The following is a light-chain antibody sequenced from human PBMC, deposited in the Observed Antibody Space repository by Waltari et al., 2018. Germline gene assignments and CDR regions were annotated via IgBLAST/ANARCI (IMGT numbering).Light chain of an antibody. J-gene: IGLJ3*02. V-gene: IGLV3-19*01. CDR1: SLRTSY. CDR3: SSRML. CDR2: GKD. Sequence: SSELPPDPAVSVALGQTVRFTCQGDSLRTSYASWYQVKPGQAPVLVNYGKDKRPSGIPDRISGHSSGTTSSLTITGAQAEDEADYYCSSRMLFAGGTKVTVL.